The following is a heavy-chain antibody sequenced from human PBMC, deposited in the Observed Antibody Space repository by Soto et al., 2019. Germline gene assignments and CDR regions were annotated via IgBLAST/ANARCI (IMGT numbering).Heavy chain of an antibody. CDR3: ARLQYYDSSGRPDYYGMDV. CDR1: GGSISSSSYY. CDR2: IYYSGST. D-gene: IGHD3-22*01. V-gene: IGHV4-39*01. J-gene: IGHJ6*02. Sequence: SETLSLTCTVSGGSISSSSYYWGWIRQPPGKGLEWIGSIYYSGSTYYNPSLKSRVTISVDTSKNQFSLKLSSVTAADTAVYYCARLQYYDSSGRPDYYGMDVWGQGTTVTVSS.